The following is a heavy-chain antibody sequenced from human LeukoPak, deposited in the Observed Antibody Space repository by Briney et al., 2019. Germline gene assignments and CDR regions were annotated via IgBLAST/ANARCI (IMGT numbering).Heavy chain of an antibody. CDR1: GFTFSSYG. J-gene: IGHJ4*02. CDR3: ARGHWGLDS. V-gene: IGHV3-30*02. CDR2: IRYDGSNK. D-gene: IGHD7-27*01. Sequence: GGSLRLSCAASGFTFSSYGMHWVRQAPGKGLEWVAFIRYDGSNKYYADSVKGRFTLSRDNARNSLYLQMNNLRAEDTAVYYCARGHWGLDSWGQGTLVSVSS.